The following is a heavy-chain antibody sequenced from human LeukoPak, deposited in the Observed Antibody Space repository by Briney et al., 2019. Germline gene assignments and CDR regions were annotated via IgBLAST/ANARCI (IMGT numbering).Heavy chain of an antibody. CDR3: ARGYYDSWSGYPSFDY. D-gene: IGHD3-3*01. J-gene: IGHJ4*02. Sequence: SQTLSLTCTVSGGSISSGSYYWSWIRQPAGKGLEWIGRIYTSGSTNYNPSLKSRVTISVDTSKNQFSLKLSSVTAADTAVYYCARGYYDSWSGYPSFDYWGQGTLVTVSS. CDR2: IYTSGST. CDR1: GGSISSGSYY. V-gene: IGHV4-61*02.